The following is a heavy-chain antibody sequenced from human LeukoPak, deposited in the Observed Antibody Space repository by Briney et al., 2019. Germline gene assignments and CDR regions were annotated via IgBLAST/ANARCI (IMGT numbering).Heavy chain of an antibody. V-gene: IGHV3-48*03. CDR2: ISSSGLSI. D-gene: IGHD2-21*02. CDR1: GFIFNSYE. Sequence: RGSLRLSCTASGFIFNSYEMNWVRQAPGKGLEWVSYISSSGLSIYYADSVKGRFTISRDNAKNSLYLQMSSLRAEDTAVYYCAGDNIENGDLDYLDSWGQGTLVTVSS. CDR3: AGDNIENGDLDYLDS. J-gene: IGHJ4*02.